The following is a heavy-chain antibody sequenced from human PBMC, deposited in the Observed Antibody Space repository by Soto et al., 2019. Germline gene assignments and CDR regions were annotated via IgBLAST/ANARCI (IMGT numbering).Heavy chain of an antibody. Sequence: SLSLSCAASGFTFDDYAMHWVRQAPGKGLDWVSVIDWNSGSVAYADSVKGRFTISRDNAKNSLYLQMNSLRVEDTALDYCAKDIGAPRSSSRFDYWGRGILVTVSS. CDR3: AKDIGAPRSSSRFDY. D-gene: IGHD6-19*01. J-gene: IGHJ4*02. CDR1: GFTFDDYA. V-gene: IGHV3-9*01. CDR2: IDWNSGSV.